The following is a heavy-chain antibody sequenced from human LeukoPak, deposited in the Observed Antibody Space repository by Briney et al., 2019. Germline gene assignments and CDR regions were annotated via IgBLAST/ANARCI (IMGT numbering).Heavy chain of an antibody. CDR3: ARDRSSGWYNTVGTPLFDY. D-gene: IGHD6-19*01. CDR1: GFTFDDYG. J-gene: IGHJ4*02. Sequence: GGSLRLSCAASGFTFDDYGMSWVRQAPGKGLEWVSGINWNGGSTGYADSAKGRFTISRENAKNSLYLQMNSLRAEDTALYYCARDRSSGWYNTVGTPLFDYWGQGTLVTVSS. V-gene: IGHV3-20*04. CDR2: INWNGGST.